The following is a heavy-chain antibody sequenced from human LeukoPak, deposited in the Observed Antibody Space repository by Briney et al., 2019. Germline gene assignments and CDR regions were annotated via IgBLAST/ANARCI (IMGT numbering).Heavy chain of an antibody. J-gene: IGHJ3*02. D-gene: IGHD3-10*01. CDR1: GFTFSSSA. CDR2: ISGSGDRT. V-gene: IGHV3-23*01. CDR3: AKVLIWTYGSGNYYKGAFDI. Sequence: GGSLRLSCAASGFTFSSSAMSWVRQAPGKGLEWVSTISGSGDRTYYADSVKGRFTISRDNSKNTLYLHMNSLRAEDTAVYYCAKVLIWTYGSGNYYKGAFDIWGQGTMVTVFS.